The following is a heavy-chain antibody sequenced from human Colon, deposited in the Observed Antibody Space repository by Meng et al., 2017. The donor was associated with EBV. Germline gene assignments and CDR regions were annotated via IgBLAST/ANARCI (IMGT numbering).Heavy chain of an antibody. Sequence: QVQRHESGPCLVEPSPTLSLTCTVAGGSMSSGNYYWSLIRQPPGKGLEWIGLIHHSGSAYYNPSLKSRVSISVDTSKCQFSLNLNSMTAAATAVYYCSSFDHIPRRNYFDYWGQGTLVTVSS. CDR2: IHHSGSA. V-gene: IGHV4-30-4*01. D-gene: IGHD2-21*01. CDR1: GGSMSSGNYY. J-gene: IGHJ4*02. CDR3: SSFDHIPRRNYFDY.